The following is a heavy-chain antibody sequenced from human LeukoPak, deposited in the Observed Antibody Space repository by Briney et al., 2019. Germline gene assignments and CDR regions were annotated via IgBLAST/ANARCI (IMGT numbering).Heavy chain of an antibody. V-gene: IGHV1-2*02. D-gene: IGHD1-20*01. CDR2: INPLTGFT. Sequence: GASVKVSCKASGYSFIDDYMYWVRQAPGQGLEWMGWINPLTGFTNYAQKFQGRVTMTRDTSISTAYMEVARLRFDDTAVYYCAPTPEAYTSNWNVWGQGTLVTVSS. J-gene: IGHJ4*02. CDR3: APTPEAYTSNWNV. CDR1: GYSFIDDY.